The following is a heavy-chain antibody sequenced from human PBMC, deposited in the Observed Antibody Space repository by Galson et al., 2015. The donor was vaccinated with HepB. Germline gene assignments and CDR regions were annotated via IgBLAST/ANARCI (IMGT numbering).Heavy chain of an antibody. J-gene: IGHJ3*02. D-gene: IGHD7-27*01. V-gene: IGHV1-2*04. CDR3: ARQPTAGDRWSFDI. CDR2: INPNSGGT. CDR1: GYTFTGYY. Sequence: SVKVSCKASGYTFTGYYMHWVRQAPGQGLEWMGWINPNSGGTNYAQKFQGWVTMTRDTSISTAYMELSRLRSDDTAVYYCARQPTAGDRWSFDIWGQGTMVTVSS.